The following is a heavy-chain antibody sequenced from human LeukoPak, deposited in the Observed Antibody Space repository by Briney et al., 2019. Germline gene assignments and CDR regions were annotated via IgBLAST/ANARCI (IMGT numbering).Heavy chain of an antibody. CDR3: ARRGSGVYYYYYYMDV. J-gene: IGHJ6*03. CDR2: INSDGSST. Sequence: RAGGSLRLSCAASGFTFSSYWMHWVRQAPGKGLVWVSRINSDGSSTSYADSVKGRFTISRDNAKSTLYLQMNSLRAEDTAVYYCARRGSGVYYYYYYMDVWGKGTTVTISS. CDR1: GFTFSSYW. V-gene: IGHV3-74*01. D-gene: IGHD6-19*01.